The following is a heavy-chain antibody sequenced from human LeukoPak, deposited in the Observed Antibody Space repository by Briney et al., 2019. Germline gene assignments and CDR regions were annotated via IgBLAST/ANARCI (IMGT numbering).Heavy chain of an antibody. CDR1: GGSFSGYY. Sequence: SETLSLTCAVYGGSFSGYYWSWVRQPPGKGREWMGEINHSGSTNYNPSLTSRVTISVDTSKNQFSLKLSSVTAADTAVYYCARASSITTGGVGSFDYWGQGTLVTVSS. D-gene: IGHD6-13*01. V-gene: IGHV4-34*01. J-gene: IGHJ4*02. CDR3: ARASSITTGGVGSFDY. CDR2: INHSGST.